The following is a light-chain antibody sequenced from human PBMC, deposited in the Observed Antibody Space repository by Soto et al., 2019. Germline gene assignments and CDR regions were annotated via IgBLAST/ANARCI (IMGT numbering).Light chain of an antibody. CDR2: DAS. CDR1: QSISSQ. J-gene: IGKJ4*01. Sequence: DIQMTQSPSTVSASVGDRVTITCRASQSISSQLAWYQQKPGKAPKLLIYDASNLQSGVPSRFSGSGSGTEFTLTISSLQPDDFSTYYCQQRNSYPVTFGGGTKVEIK. CDR3: QQRNSYPVT. V-gene: IGKV1-5*01.